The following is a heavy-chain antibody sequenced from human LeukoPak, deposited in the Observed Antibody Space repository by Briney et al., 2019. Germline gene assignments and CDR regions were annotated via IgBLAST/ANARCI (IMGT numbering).Heavy chain of an antibody. CDR3: ARGALRGYSGYERVCSRNLFDP. Sequence: SETLSLTCAVYGGSFSGYYRSWIRQPPGKGLEWIGEINHSGSTNYNPSLKSRVTISVDTSKNQFSLKLSTVTAADTAVYYCARGALRGYSGYERVCSRNLFDPWGQGTLVTVSS. J-gene: IGHJ5*02. CDR2: INHSGST. D-gene: IGHD5-12*01. V-gene: IGHV4-34*01. CDR1: GGSFSGYY.